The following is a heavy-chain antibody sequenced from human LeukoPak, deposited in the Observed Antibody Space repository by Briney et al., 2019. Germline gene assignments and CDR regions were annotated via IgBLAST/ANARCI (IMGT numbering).Heavy chain of an antibody. CDR1: GGSFSGYY. CDR3: ARDKLWTYYCGSGSHAPDWFDP. J-gene: IGHJ5*02. Sequence: SETLSLTCAGYGGSFSGYYWSWIRQPPGKGLEWIGEINHSGSTNYNPSLKSRVTISVDTSKNQFSLKLSSVTAADTAVYYCARDKLWTYYCGSGSHAPDWFDPWGQGTLVTVSS. D-gene: IGHD3-10*01. V-gene: IGHV4-34*01. CDR2: INHSGST.